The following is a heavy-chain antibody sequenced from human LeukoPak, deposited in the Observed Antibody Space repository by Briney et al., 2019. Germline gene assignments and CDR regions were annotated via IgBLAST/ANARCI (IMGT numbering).Heavy chain of an antibody. CDR3: ATVLSDSRGWYHFDN. V-gene: IGHV3-53*01. D-gene: IGHD6-19*01. Sequence: GGSLRLSCAASGFSVSRKYMSWVRQTPGKGLEWVPLIYSGDTTYYADSVKGRFTISRDNSKNTLYLQMNSLRAEDTAVYYCATVLSDSRGWYHFDNWGQGTLVTVSS. J-gene: IGHJ4*02. CDR1: GFSVSRKY. CDR2: IYSGDTT.